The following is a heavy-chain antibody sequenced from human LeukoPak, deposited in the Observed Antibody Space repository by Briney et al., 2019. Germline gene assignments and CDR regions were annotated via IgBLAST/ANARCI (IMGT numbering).Heavy chain of an antibody. Sequence: TGGSLRLSRAASGFTFSNYAMTWVRQAPGKGQEWVSDISGSGGSTYYADSVKGRFTISRDNSKNTLYLQMNSLRAEDTAVYYCAKLGEVATIPFDYWGQGTLVTVSS. CDR3: AKLGEVATIPFDY. D-gene: IGHD5-12*01. V-gene: IGHV3-23*01. CDR2: ISGSGGST. J-gene: IGHJ4*02. CDR1: GFTFSNYA.